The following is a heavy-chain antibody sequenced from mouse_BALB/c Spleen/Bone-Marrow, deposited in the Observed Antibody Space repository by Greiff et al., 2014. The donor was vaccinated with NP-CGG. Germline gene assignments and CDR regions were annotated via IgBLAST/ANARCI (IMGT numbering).Heavy chain of an antibody. CDR2: INPYSDGT. D-gene: IGHD2-4*01. V-gene: IGHV1-14*01. CDR1: GYTFTGYV. Sequence: EVQVVESGPELVKPGASVKMSCKASGYTFTGYVMHWVKQKPGQGLEWIGYINPYSDGTKYNEKFKGKATLTSDKSSSTACMELSRLSSEASAVYYSARGGRLRGGDYYDMDYWGQGTSVTVSS. CDR3: ARGGRLRGGDYYDMDY. J-gene: IGHJ4*01.